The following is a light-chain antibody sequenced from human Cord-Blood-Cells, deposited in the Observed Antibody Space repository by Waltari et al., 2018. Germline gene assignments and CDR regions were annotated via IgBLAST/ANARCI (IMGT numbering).Light chain of an antibody. V-gene: IGLV3-21*04. J-gene: IGLJ3*02. CDR1: NIGSKS. CDR3: QVWDSSSDHWV. CDR2: YDS. Sequence: SSVLTQPLSVSVAPGKTARITCGGNNIGSKSVARYQQKPGQAPVLVIYYDSDRPSGIPERFSGSKSGNTATLTISMVEAGDEPDYYCQVWDSSSDHWVFGGGTKLTVL.